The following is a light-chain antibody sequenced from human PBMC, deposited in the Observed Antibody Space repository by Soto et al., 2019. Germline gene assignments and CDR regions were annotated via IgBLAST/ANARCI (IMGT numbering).Light chain of an antibody. CDR3: SSYMSTSRYV. CDR1: SSDVGKCDR. Sequence: QSALTQPPSVSGSPGQSVTISCTGTSSDVGKCDRVSWYQQPPGTAPKLIIYEVINRPSGVPARFSGSKSGNTASLTISGLQAEDEADYYCSSYMSTSRYVFGAGTKLTVL. V-gene: IGLV2-18*02. CDR2: EVI. J-gene: IGLJ1*01.